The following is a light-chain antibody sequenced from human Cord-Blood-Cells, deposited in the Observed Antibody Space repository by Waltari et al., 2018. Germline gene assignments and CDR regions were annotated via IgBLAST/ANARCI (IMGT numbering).Light chain of an antibody. V-gene: IGKV3-11*01. CDR2: DAS. CDR1: QSVSSY. Sequence: EIVLPQSHATMSLSPGERATIPCRARQSVSSYLAWYQQKPGQAPRLLIYDASNRATGIPARFSGSGSGTDFTLTISSLEPEDFAVYYCQQRSNWPPTWTFGQGTKVEIK. CDR3: QQRSNWPPTWT. J-gene: IGKJ1*01.